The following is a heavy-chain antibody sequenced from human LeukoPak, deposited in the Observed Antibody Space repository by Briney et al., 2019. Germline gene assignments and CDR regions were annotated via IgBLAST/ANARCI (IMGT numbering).Heavy chain of an antibody. V-gene: IGHV3-23*01. J-gene: IGHJ4*02. CDR1: GFTFSSYA. CDR2: ISGSGGST. Sequence: GGSLRLSCAASGFTFSSYAMSWVRQAPGKGLEWVSAISGSGGSTYYADSVKGRFTIFRDNSKNTLYLQMNSLRAEDTAVYYCAKDRFMSSYSTSFDYWGQGTLVTVSS. CDR3: AKDRFMSSYSTSFDY. D-gene: IGHD2-2*01.